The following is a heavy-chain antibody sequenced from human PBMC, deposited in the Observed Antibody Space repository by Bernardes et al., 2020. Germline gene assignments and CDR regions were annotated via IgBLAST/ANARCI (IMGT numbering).Heavy chain of an antibody. CDR1: GFTFSSHA. D-gene: IGHD2-2*01. V-gene: IGHV3-30*01. Sequence: GGSLRLSCAASGFTFSSHAMLWVRLAPGKGLEWVAIISYDGSYKYYADSVKGRFTISRDNSKNTLYVQMNSLRVDDTAIYYCARDPRLGYCSSTSCYGHAFDIWGQGAMVTVSS. J-gene: IGHJ3*02. CDR2: ISYDGSYK. CDR3: ARDPRLGYCSSTSCYGHAFDI.